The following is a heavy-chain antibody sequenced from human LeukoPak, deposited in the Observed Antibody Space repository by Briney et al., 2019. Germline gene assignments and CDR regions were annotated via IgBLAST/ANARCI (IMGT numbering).Heavy chain of an antibody. CDR1: GFTFTSSA. V-gene: IGHV1-58*02. Sequence: SVKVSCKASGFTFTSSAMQWLRQARGQRLEWIGLIVVGSGNANYAQKFQERITITRDMSTTTAYMELSSLRSEDTAVYYCAANTPRVVREDAFDIWGQGTMVTVSS. J-gene: IGHJ3*02. CDR3: AANTPRVVREDAFDI. D-gene: IGHD2-21*01. CDR2: IVVGSGNA.